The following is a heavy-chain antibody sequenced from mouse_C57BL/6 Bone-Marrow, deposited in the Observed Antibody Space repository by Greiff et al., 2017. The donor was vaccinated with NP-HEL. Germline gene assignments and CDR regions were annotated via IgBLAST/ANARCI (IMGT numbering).Heavy chain of an antibody. CDR2: IDPSASYT. J-gene: IGHJ4*01. CDR1: GYTFTSYW. CDR3: APFAMDY. V-gene: IGHV1-50*01. Sequence: VQLQQPGAELVKPGASVKLSCKASGYTFTSYWMQWVKQRPGQGLEWIGEIDPSASYTNYNQKFKGKATLTVDTSSSTAYMQLSSLTSEDSAVYYCAPFAMDYWGQGTSVTVSS.